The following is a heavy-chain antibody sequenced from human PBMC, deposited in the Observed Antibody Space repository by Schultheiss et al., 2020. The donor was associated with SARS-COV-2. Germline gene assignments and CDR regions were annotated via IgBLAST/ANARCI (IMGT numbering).Heavy chain of an antibody. CDR1: GGSFSGYY. Sequence: SQTLSLTCAVYGGSFSGYYWSWIRQPPGKGLEWIGEINHSGSTNYNPSLKSRVTISVDTSKNQFSLKLSSVTAADTAVYYCASLRNGYNWNYSWGQGTLVTVSS. CDR3: ASLRNGYNWNYS. V-gene: IGHV4-34*01. CDR2: INHSGST. J-gene: IGHJ5*01. D-gene: IGHD6-13*01.